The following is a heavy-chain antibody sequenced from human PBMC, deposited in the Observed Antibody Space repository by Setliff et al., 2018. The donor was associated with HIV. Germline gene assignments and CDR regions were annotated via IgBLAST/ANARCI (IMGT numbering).Heavy chain of an antibody. D-gene: IGHD3-3*01. CDR3: TREVRHGNYYFDS. Sequence: PGGSLRLSCAASGSTFNTAWMHWVRQAPGKGLEWVGRVKSRTDGGTTDYAASVRGRFTISRDDSRNTVYLQMNFLKLEDTALYFCTREVRHGNYYFDSWGQGTPGTVS. CDR2: VKSRTDGGTT. V-gene: IGHV3-15*01. J-gene: IGHJ4*02. CDR1: GSTFNTAW.